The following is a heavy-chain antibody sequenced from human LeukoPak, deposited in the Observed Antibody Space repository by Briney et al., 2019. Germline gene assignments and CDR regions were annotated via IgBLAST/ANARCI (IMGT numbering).Heavy chain of an antibody. CDR1: GFTPSNNY. CDR2: ISSSSSYI. D-gene: IGHD2-21*02. V-gene: IGHV3-21*01. Sequence: GGSLRLSCAASGFTPSNNYMRWVRQAPGQGLEWVSSISSSSSYIYYADSVKGRFTISRDNAKNSLYLQMNSLRAEDTAVYYCARENIVVVTAPPDYWGQGTLVTVSS. CDR3: ARENIVVVTAPPDY. J-gene: IGHJ4*02.